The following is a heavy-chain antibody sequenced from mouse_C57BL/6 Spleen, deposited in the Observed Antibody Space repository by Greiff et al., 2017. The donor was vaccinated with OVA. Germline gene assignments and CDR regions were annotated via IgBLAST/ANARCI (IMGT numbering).Heavy chain of an antibody. CDR3: ASYYGNYGYFDV. J-gene: IGHJ1*03. CDR1: GFSLTSYG. Sequence: QVQLKQSGPGLVQPSQSLSITCTVSGFSLTSYGVHWVRQSPGKGLEWLGVIWSGGSTDYNAAFISRLSISKDNSKSQVFFKMNSLQADDTAIYYCASYYGNYGYFDVWGTGTTVTVSS. CDR2: IWSGGST. V-gene: IGHV2-2*01. D-gene: IGHD2-1*01.